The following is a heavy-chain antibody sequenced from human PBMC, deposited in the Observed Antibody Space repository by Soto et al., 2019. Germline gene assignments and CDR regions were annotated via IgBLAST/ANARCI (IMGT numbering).Heavy chain of an antibody. D-gene: IGHD1-26*01. J-gene: IGHJ2*01. CDR3: ARQWDHGRASYLWTFDL. CDR1: GFALTPYA. Sequence: EQLVESGGGVVQPGRSLRLSCAASGFALTPYAMHWVRQAPGKGLEWVSIISYDGSYRYYGDSVKGRFTISRDNSENTLYLQIDTLRSEDTAVHYSARQWDHGRASYLWTFDLCCPGAL. V-gene: IGHV3-30-3*01. CDR2: ISYDGSYR.